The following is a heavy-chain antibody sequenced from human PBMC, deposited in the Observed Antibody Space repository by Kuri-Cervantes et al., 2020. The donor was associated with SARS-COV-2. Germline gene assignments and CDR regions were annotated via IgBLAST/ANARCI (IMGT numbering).Heavy chain of an antibody. Sequence: SETLSLTCAVYGGSFSGYYWSWIRQPPGKGLEWIGEINHSGSTNYNPSLKSRVTISVDTSKNQFSLKLSSVTAADTAVYYCARKRDFWSGYYTYYYYMDVWGQGTTVTVSS. CDR3: ARKRDFWSGYYTYYYYMDV. D-gene: IGHD3-3*01. CDR2: INHSGST. CDR1: GGSFSGYY. V-gene: IGHV4-34*01. J-gene: IGHJ6*03.